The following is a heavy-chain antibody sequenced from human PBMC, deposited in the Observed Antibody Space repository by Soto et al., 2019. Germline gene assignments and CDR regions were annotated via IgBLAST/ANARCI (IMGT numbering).Heavy chain of an antibody. CDR1: GYTFTSYY. CDR3: ARVLGGAAAGQYYYYGMDV. V-gene: IGHV1-46*01. D-gene: IGHD6-13*01. J-gene: IGHJ6*02. CDR2: INPSGGST. Sequence: ASVKVSCKASGYTFTSYYMHWVRQAPGQGLEWMGIINPSGGSTSYAQKFQGRVTMTRDTSTSTVYMELSSLRSEDTAVYYCARVLGGAAAGQYYYYGMDVWGPGTTVTVSS.